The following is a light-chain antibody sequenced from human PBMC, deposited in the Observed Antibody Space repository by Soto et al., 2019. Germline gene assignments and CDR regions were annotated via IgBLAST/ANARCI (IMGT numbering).Light chain of an antibody. V-gene: IGKV3-15*01. CDR3: QQYNNWYT. J-gene: IGKJ2*01. CDR1: QSVSSN. CDR2: GAS. Sequence: EIVMTQSPATLSASPGERATLSCRASQSVSSNLAWYQQKPGQAPRLLIYGASTRATGIPARFSGSGSGTEFTLTISSLQSEDFAVYYCQQYNNWYTFGQGTKVDIK.